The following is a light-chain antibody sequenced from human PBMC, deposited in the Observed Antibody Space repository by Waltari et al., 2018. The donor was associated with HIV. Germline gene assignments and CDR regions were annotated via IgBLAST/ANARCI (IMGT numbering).Light chain of an antibody. CDR2: RDS. V-gene: IGLV3-9*01. Sequence: ELTQPLSVSVALGQTARITCGGNNIGSKNVHWYQQKPGQAPVLVIYRDSNRPSGIPERFSGSNSGNTATLTISRAQAGDEADYYCQVWDSSTVVFGGGTKLTVL. CDR3: QVWDSSTVV. J-gene: IGLJ2*01. CDR1: NIGSKN.